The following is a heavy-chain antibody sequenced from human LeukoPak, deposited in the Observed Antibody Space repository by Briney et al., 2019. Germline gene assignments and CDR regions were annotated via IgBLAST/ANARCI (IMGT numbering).Heavy chain of an antibody. V-gene: IGHV3-33*01. CDR1: GFTFSSYG. CDR3: ARDQDGTTGGGQN. CDR2: IWYDGSNK. J-gene: IGHJ4*02. D-gene: IGHD1-1*01. Sequence: PGGSLRLSCAASGFTFSSYGMHWVRQAPGKGLEWVAVIWYDGSNKYYADSVKGRFTISRDNSKNTLYLQMNSLRAEDTAVYYCARDQDGTTGGGQNWGQGTLVTVSS.